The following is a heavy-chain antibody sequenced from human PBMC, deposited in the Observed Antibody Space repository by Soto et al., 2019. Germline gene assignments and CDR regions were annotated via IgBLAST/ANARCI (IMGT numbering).Heavy chain of an antibody. CDR1: GYSFTSYW. J-gene: IGHJ6*03. D-gene: IGHD4-4*01. Sequence: GESLKISCKGSGYSFTSYWIGWVRQIPGKGLEWMGIIYPGDSDTRYSPSFQGQVTISADKSISTAYLQWSSLKASDTAMYYCARHTTAHYYYMDVWGKGTTVTVSS. CDR3: ARHTTAHYYYMDV. V-gene: IGHV5-51*01. CDR2: IYPGDSDT.